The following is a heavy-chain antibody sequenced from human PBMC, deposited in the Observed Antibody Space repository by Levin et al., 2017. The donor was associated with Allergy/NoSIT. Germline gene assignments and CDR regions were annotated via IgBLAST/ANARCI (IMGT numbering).Heavy chain of an antibody. D-gene: IGHD2-15*01. Sequence: GESLKISCAASGFTFSNAWMSWVRQAPGKGLEWVGRIKSKTDGGTTDYAAPVKGRFTISRDDSKNTLYLQMNSLKTEDTAVYYCTTEWVVVVVAATLVDYWGQGTLVTVSS. CDR2: IKSKTDGGTT. J-gene: IGHJ4*02. CDR1: GFTFSNAW. CDR3: TTEWVVVVVAATLVDY. V-gene: IGHV3-15*01.